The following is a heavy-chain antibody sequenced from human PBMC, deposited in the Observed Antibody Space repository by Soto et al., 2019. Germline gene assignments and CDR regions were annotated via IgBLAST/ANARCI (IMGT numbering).Heavy chain of an antibody. Sequence: SETLSLTCTVSGGSISSGGCSWSWIRRDPGKEWEWLGEINHNGNTYYNPSLKSRVTISADTSKNQFSLTLTSVTAADTAVYYCARGPRNIIRAIFGVVHYYMDVWGKGTTVTVSS. V-gene: IGHV4-30-2*01. J-gene: IGHJ6*03. D-gene: IGHD3-3*01. CDR2: INHNGNT. CDR1: GGSISSGGCS. CDR3: ARGPRNIIRAIFGVVHYYMDV.